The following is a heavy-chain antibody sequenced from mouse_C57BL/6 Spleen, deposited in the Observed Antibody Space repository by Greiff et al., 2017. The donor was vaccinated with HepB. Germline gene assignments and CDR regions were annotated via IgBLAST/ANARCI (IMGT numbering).Heavy chain of an antibody. CDR1: GYTFTDYE. Sequence: VQLQQSGAELVRPGASVTLSCKASGYTFTDYEMHWVKQTPVHGLEWIGAIDPETGGTAYNQKFKGKAILTADKSSSTAYMELRSLTSEDSAVYYCTRRGNGYYHYYAMDYWGQRTSVTVSS. V-gene: IGHV1-15*01. CDR3: TRRGNGYYHYYAMDY. J-gene: IGHJ4*01. D-gene: IGHD2-3*01. CDR2: IDPETGGT.